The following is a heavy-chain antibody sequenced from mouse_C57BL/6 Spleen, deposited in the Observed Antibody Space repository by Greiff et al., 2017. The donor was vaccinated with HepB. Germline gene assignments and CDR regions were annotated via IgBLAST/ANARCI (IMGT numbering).Heavy chain of an antibody. Sequence: QLQQSWAELVRPGASVTLSCKASGYTFTDYEMHWVKQTPVHGLEWIGAIDPETGGTAYNQKFKGKAILTADKSSSTAYMELRSLTSEDSAVYYCTSWYFDVWGTGTTVPVSS. J-gene: IGHJ1*03. V-gene: IGHV1-15*01. CDR1: GYTFTDYE. CDR2: IDPETGGT. CDR3: TSWYFDV.